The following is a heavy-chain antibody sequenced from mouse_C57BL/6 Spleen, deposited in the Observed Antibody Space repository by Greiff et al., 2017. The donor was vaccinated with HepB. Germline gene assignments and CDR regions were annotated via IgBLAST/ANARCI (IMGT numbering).Heavy chain of an antibody. V-gene: IGHV1-15*01. CDR3: TNYGSQDWYFDV. CDR2: IDPETGGT. D-gene: IGHD1-1*01. Sequence: VQLQQSGAELVRPRASVTLSCKASGYTFTDYEMHWVKQTPVHGLEWIGAIDPETGGTAYNQKFKGKAILTADKSSSTAYMELRSLTSEDSAVYYCTNYGSQDWYFDVWGTGTTVTVSS. J-gene: IGHJ1*03. CDR1: GYTFTDYE.